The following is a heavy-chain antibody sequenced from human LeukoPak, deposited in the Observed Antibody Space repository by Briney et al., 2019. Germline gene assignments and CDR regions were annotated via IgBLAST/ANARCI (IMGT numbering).Heavy chain of an antibody. Sequence: GGSLRLSCAASGFTFSSYSMNWVRQAPGEGLEWVSSISCSSRYIYYADSVKGLFTISRDNAKNSLYLQMNSLRAEDTAVYYCARALPSPLYSGSYADAFDIWGQGTMVTVSS. J-gene: IGHJ3*02. D-gene: IGHD1-26*01. CDR3: ARALPSPLYSGSYADAFDI. CDR2: ISCSSRYI. CDR1: GFTFSSYS. V-gene: IGHV3-21*01.